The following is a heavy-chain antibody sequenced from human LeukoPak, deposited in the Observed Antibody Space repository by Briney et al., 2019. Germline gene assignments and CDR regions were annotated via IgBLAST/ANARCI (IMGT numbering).Heavy chain of an antibody. Sequence: GGSLRLSCAASGFTFSSYSMNWVRQAPGKGLEWVSSISSSSSYIYYADSVKGRFTISRDNAKNSLYLQMNSLRAEDTAVYYCARDNTAYYYDSSGLNFDYWGQGTLVTVSS. CDR1: GFTFSSYS. D-gene: IGHD3-22*01. CDR2: ISSSSSYI. V-gene: IGHV3-21*01. J-gene: IGHJ4*02. CDR3: ARDNTAYYYDSSGLNFDY.